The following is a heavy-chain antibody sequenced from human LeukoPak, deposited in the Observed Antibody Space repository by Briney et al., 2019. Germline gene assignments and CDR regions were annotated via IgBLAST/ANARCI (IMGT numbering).Heavy chain of an antibody. CDR1: GFTFSRYD. CDR2: ISDTGEST. CDR3: AKERTETTAYFDY. Sequence: PGGSLRLSCAASGFTFSRYDMSWVRQAPGKGLEWVSGISDTGESTYYVDSVKGRSTISRDNSKNTLYLQMNSLRAEDTAVYHCAKERTETTAYFDYWGQGTLVTVSS. D-gene: IGHD4-17*01. V-gene: IGHV3-23*01. J-gene: IGHJ4*02.